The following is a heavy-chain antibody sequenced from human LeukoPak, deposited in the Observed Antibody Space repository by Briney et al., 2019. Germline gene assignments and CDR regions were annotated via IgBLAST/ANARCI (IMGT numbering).Heavy chain of an antibody. CDR2: IYSGGST. Sequence: GGSLRLSCAASGFTVSTNYMSWVRQAPGKGLEWVSIIYSGGSTFYADSVKGRFTISRDNSRNTLYLQMNSLRAKDTAVYYCARGAYSSGWYFDYWGQGTLVTVSS. J-gene: IGHJ4*02. CDR3: ARGAYSSGWYFDY. CDR1: GFTVSTNY. D-gene: IGHD6-19*01. V-gene: IGHV3-53*01.